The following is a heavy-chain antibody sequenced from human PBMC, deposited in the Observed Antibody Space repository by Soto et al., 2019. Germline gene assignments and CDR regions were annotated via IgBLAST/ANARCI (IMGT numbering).Heavy chain of an antibody. V-gene: IGHV1-2*04. J-gene: IGHJ6*02. CDR3: ARDLGITGTTPYYYGMDV. CDR1: GYTFTGNY. CDR2: INPNSGGT. Sequence: ASVKVSCKDSGYTFTGNYMHWVRQAPEQGLEWMGWINPNSGGTNYAQKFQGWVTMTRDTSISTAYMELSRLRSDDTAVYYCARDLGITGTTPYYYGMDVWGQGTTVTVSS. D-gene: IGHD1-20*01.